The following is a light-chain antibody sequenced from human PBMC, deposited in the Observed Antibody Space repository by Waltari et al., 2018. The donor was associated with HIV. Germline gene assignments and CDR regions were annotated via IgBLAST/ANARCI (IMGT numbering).Light chain of an antibody. Sequence: EIVVTQSTALLSVSPWETAIVSCSTSESVRDKLVWYQQKPGRAPRAIISEAKVMDTGVPSRFRGSGFGTDFTLTISDLQSEDVGIYFCQQYKDWPQISFGGGTTVE. CDR2: EAK. J-gene: IGKJ4*01. V-gene: IGKV3-15*01. CDR1: ESVRDK. CDR3: QQYKDWPQIS.